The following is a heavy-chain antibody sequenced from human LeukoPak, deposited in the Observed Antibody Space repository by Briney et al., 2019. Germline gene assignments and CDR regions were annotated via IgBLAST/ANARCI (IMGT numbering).Heavy chain of an antibody. Sequence: GRSLRLSCAASGFTFSSYAMHWVRQAPGKGLEWVAVISYDGSNKYYAHSVKGRFTISRDNSKNTLYLQMNSLRAEDTAVYYCARDYIRYYALSGGGQGTLVTVSS. CDR3: ARDYIRYYALSG. CDR2: ISYDGSNK. CDR1: GFTFSSYA. V-gene: IGHV3-30-3*01. J-gene: IGHJ4*02. D-gene: IGHD3-10*01.